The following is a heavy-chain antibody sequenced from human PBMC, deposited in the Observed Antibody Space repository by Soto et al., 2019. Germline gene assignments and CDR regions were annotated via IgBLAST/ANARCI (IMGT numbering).Heavy chain of an antibody. CDR2: IYIGGTT. CDR1: GVSIGSGDYC. V-gene: IGHV4-30-4*01. Sequence: QVQLQESGPGLVKPSQTLSLTCNVSGVSIGSGDYCWSWIRQPPGKGREWIGYIYIGGTTYYNPPLKSRLTISLDTSRNVFSLQLRSVTAADPAVYYCARVPPPYSFSYDDWRQGTLVTVSS. J-gene: IGHJ4*02. D-gene: IGHD5-12*01. CDR3: ARVPPPYSFSYDD.